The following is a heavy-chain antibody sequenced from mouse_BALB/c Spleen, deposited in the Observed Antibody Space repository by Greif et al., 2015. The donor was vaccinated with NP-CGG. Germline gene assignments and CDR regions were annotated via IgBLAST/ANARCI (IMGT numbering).Heavy chain of an antibody. V-gene: IGHV5-17*02. D-gene: IGHD1-2*01. Sequence: EVKLVESGGGLVQPGGSRKLSCAASGFTFSSFGMHWVRQAPEKGPEWVAYISSGSSTIYYADTVKGRFTISRDNPKNTLFLQMTSLRSEDTAMYYCAREGNSLLRLRAMDYWGQGTSVTVSS. J-gene: IGHJ4*01. CDR2: ISSGSSTI. CDR3: AREGNSLLRLRAMDY. CDR1: GFTFSSFG.